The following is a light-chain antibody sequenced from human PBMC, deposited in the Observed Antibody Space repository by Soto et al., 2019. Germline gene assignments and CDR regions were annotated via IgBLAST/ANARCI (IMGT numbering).Light chain of an antibody. CDR1: SSDVGGYNY. CDR2: GVS. V-gene: IGLV2-11*01. Sequence: QSVLTQPRSVSGSPGQPVTISCTGTSSDVGGYNYVSWYQQHPGKAPKLMIYGVSKRPSGVPDRFSGSKSGNTASLTISGLQAEDEADYYCCSYAGSSYVFGTGTKVTVL. J-gene: IGLJ1*01. CDR3: CSYAGSSYV.